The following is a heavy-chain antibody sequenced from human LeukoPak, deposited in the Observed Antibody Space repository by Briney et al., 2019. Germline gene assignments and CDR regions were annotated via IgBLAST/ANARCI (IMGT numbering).Heavy chain of an antibody. D-gene: IGHD4-17*01. J-gene: IGHJ4*02. CDR2: IYYTGTT. V-gene: IGHV4-59*01. CDR3: ASKSTDHGELRFDY. Sequence: PSETQSLTCTVSGDSTNTYFWSWIRQPPGKGLEWIGYIYYTGTTNYNPSLKSRVTISVDTSKNQFSLKVSSVTAADTGVYYCASKSTDHGELRFDYWGQGTLVTVSS. CDR1: GDSTNTYF.